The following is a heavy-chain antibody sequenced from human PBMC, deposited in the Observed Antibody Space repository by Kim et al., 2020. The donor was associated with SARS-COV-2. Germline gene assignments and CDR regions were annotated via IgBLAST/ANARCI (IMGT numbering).Heavy chain of an antibody. Sequence: SETLSLTCTVSGGSISSYYWSWIRQPAGKGLEWIGRIYTSGSTNYNPSLKSRVTMSVDTSKNQFSLKLSSVTAADTAVYYCARDPVAAAAQGNYYYGMDVWGQGTTVTVSS. CDR2: IYTSGST. CDR1: GGSISSYY. V-gene: IGHV4-4*07. J-gene: IGHJ6*02. CDR3: ARDPVAAAAQGNYYYGMDV. D-gene: IGHD6-13*01.